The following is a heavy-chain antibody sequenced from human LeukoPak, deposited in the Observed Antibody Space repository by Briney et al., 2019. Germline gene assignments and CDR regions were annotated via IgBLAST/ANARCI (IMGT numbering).Heavy chain of an antibody. CDR2: IHYSGST. J-gene: IGHJ6*03. D-gene: IGHD2-15*01. CDR1: GGSISRSSYY. Sequence: PSETLSLTCTVSGGSISRSSYYWGWIRQPPGKGLEWIGSIHYSGSTNYNPSLKSRVTISVDTSKNQFSLKLSSVTAADTAVYYCARGYCSGGSCYSYYYYNYMDVWGKGTTVTVSS. CDR3: ARGYCSGGSCYSYYYYNYMDV. V-gene: IGHV4-39*07.